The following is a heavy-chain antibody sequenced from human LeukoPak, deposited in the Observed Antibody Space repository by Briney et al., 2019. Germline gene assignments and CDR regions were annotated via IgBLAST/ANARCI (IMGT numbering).Heavy chain of an antibody. J-gene: IGHJ4*02. D-gene: IGHD3-16*01. Sequence: SETLSLTCTVSGYSISSGYYWGWIRQPPGKGLEWIGSIYHSGSTYYNPTLKSRVTISVDTSKNQFSLKLSAVTAADTAVYYCASARWRLGELPTYWGQGTLVTVSS. CDR1: GYSISSGYY. V-gene: IGHV4-38-2*02. CDR3: ASARWRLGELPTY. CDR2: IYHSGST.